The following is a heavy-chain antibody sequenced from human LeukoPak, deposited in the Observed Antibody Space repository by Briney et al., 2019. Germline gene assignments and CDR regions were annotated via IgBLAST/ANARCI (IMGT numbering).Heavy chain of an antibody. CDR2: IRGSSTTI. D-gene: IGHD2-2*01. Sequence: PGGSLRLSCAASGFSFSTSSMSWVHQTPRKGLEWISYIRGSSTTIYYADSVKGRFTISRDNARNSLYLQMNDLRAEDTGVYFCARDARSHCGTDACYGPYFDYWGQGSLVTVSS. CDR3: ARDARSHCGTDACYGPYFDY. J-gene: IGHJ4*02. V-gene: IGHV3-48*01. CDR1: GFSFSTSS.